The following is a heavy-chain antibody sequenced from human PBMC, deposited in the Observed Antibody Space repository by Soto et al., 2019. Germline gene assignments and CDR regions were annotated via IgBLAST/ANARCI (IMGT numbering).Heavy chain of an antibody. D-gene: IGHD2-2*01. Sequence: QVQLQESGPGLVKPSQTLSLTCTVSGGSISSGGYYWSWIRQHPGKGLEWIGYIYYSGSTYYNPSLNSRVTISVDTAKTQFPLKLSSVTAADTAVYSCAGVNCISTSCYEDPFDPWGQGTLVTVSS. V-gene: IGHV4-31*03. CDR2: IYYSGST. CDR3: AGVNCISTSCYEDPFDP. CDR1: GGSISSGGYY. J-gene: IGHJ5*02.